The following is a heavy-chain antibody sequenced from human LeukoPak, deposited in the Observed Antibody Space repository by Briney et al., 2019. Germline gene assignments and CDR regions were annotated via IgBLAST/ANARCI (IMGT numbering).Heavy chain of an antibody. Sequence: QPGGSLRLSCAASGFTFDDYAMHWVRQAPGKGLEWVSGISWNSGSIGYADSVKGRLTISRDNAKNSLYLQMNRLRAEDTALYYCAKAVTRRQQLVAWFDPWGQGTLVTVSS. CDR1: GFTFDDYA. CDR2: ISWNSGSI. V-gene: IGHV3-9*01. J-gene: IGHJ5*02. CDR3: AKAVTRRQQLVAWFDP. D-gene: IGHD6-13*01.